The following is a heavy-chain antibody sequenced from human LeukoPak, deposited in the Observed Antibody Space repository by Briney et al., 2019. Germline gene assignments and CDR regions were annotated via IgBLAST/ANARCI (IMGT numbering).Heavy chain of an antibody. CDR3: ARDGDYYDSSVPFDC. Sequence: AGGSLRLSCAASGFTFCSYEMNWVRQAPGKGLEWVSYISSSGTTIYYADSVKGRFTISRDNAKNSLFLQMNSLRAEDTAVYYCARDGDYYDSSVPFDCWGQGTLVTVSS. D-gene: IGHD3-22*01. CDR2: ISSSGTTI. CDR1: GFTFCSYE. V-gene: IGHV3-48*03. J-gene: IGHJ4*02.